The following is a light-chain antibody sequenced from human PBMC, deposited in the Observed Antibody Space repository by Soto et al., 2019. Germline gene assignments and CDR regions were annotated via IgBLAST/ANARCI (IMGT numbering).Light chain of an antibody. J-gene: IGLJ1*01. Sequence: QSVLTQPASLSGSPGQSIAISCTGTSSDVGAYDFVSWYQQHPDKAPKLMIYEVSHRPSGVSYRFSGSKSVNTATLTISGLQAEDEADYYCSSYTTSSTRVFGTGTKVTVL. CDR1: SSDVGAYDF. CDR2: EVS. V-gene: IGLV2-14*03. CDR3: SSYTTSSTRV.